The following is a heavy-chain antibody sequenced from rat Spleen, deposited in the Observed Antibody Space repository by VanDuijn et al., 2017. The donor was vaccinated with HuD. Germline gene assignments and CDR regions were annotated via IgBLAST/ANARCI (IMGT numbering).Heavy chain of an antibody. CDR2: MWRSGST. CDR3: ARAPGNGYVMDA. CDR1: GFSLINYS. D-gene: IGHD5-1*01. J-gene: IGHJ4*01. Sequence: QVQLKESGPGLVQPSETLSLTCTVSGFSLINYSVHWVRQPPGKGLEWVGVMWRSGSTEYNSALKSRLSISRDTSKNHIFLKMNSLQSEDTTTYYCARAPGNGYVMDAWGQGTSVTVSS. V-gene: IGHV2-45*01.